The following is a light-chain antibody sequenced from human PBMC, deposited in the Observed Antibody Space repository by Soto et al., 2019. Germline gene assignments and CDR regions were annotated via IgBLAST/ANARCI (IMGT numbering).Light chain of an antibody. CDR3: QQYNTYLTWT. V-gene: IGKV1-5*01. CDR1: QSVSMW. Sequence: DTQMTQSPSTLSASVGDRVTITCRASQSVSMWLDWFQQKPGRAPRLLIYDASTLERGVPSRFSGSGSRTEFTLTIDSMQPEDAATYYCQQYNTYLTWTFGQGTKVEIK. CDR2: DAS. J-gene: IGKJ1*01.